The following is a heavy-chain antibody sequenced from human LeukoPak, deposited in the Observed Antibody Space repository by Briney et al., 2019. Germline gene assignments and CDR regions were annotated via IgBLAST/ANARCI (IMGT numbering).Heavy chain of an antibody. CDR3: AKALNYVWGSYRLNYFDY. Sequence: PGGSLRLSCAASGFTFDDYAMHWVRQAPGKGLEWVSGISWNSGSIGYADSVKGRFTISRDNAKNSLYLQMNSLRAEDTALYYCAKALNYVWGSYRLNYFDYWGQGTLVTVSS. D-gene: IGHD3-16*02. CDR1: GFTFDDYA. CDR2: ISWNSGSI. J-gene: IGHJ4*02. V-gene: IGHV3-9*01.